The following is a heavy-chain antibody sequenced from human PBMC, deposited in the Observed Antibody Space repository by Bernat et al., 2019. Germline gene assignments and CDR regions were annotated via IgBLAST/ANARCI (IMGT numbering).Heavy chain of an antibody. Sequence: QVQLVESGGGVVQPGRSLRLSCAASGFTFSSYGMHWVRQAPGKGLEWVAVISYDGSKKYYADSVKGRFTISRDNSKNTLYLQMNSLRAEDTAVYYCAKWGRTYYYDSSGYSRFDYWGQGTLVTVSS. CDR3: AKWGRTYYYDSSGYSRFDY. J-gene: IGHJ4*02. V-gene: IGHV3-30*18. CDR2: ISYDGSKK. CDR1: GFTFSSYG. D-gene: IGHD3-22*01.